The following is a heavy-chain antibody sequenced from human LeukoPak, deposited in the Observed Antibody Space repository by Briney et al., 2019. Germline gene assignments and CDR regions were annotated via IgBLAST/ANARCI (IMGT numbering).Heavy chain of an antibody. CDR2: INPNTGGT. CDR1: GYTFTGYY. Sequence: GASVKVSCKASGYTFTGYYMNWVRQAPGQGLEWMGWINPNTGGTNYAQKFQGRVTMTRDTSISTAYMELSRLRSDDTAVYYCARLVRITMVRGVITAKDYWGQGTLVTVSS. V-gene: IGHV1-2*02. D-gene: IGHD3-10*01. J-gene: IGHJ4*02. CDR3: ARLVRITMVRGVITAKDY.